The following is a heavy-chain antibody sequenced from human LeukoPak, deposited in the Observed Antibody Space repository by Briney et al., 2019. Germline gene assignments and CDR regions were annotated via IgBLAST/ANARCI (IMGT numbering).Heavy chain of an antibody. Sequence: GGSLRLSCAASGFTFSDYSMNWVRQAPGKELEWVSYISTNSGTIYYADSVEGRFTISRDNAKSSLYLQMDSLRAEDTAVYYCETWYSSSSSFDYWGRGTLVTVSS. J-gene: IGHJ4*02. V-gene: IGHV3-48*01. CDR3: ETWYSSSSSFDY. CDR2: ISTNSGTI. CDR1: GFTFSDYS. D-gene: IGHD6-6*01.